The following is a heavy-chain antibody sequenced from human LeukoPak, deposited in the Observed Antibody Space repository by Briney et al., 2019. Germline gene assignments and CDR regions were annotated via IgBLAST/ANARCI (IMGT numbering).Heavy chain of an antibody. V-gene: IGHV1-18*01. D-gene: IGHD3-10*01. J-gene: IGHJ4*02. CDR2: ISAYNGNT. CDR1: GYTFTIYG. CDR3: ARGAPETMVRGRELILFDY. Sequence: ASVTVSCKASGYTFTIYGISWGRQAPGQGLEWMGWISAYNGNTNYAQKFQGRVTITADESTSTAYMELSSLRSEDTAVYYCARGAPETMVRGRELILFDYWGQGTLVTVS.